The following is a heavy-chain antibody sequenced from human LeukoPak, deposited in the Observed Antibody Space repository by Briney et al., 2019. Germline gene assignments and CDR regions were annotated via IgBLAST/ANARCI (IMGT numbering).Heavy chain of an antibody. CDR2: IYHSGST. V-gene: IGHV4-4*02. CDR3: ARAVQEDYYYYYYMDV. CDR1: GGSISSSNW. Sequence: SGTLSLTCAVSGGSISSSNWWSWVRQPPGKGLEWIGEIYHSGSTNYNPSLKSRVTISVDKSKNQFSLKLSSVTAADTAVYYCARAVQEDYYYYYYMDVWGKGTTVTVSS. J-gene: IGHJ6*03.